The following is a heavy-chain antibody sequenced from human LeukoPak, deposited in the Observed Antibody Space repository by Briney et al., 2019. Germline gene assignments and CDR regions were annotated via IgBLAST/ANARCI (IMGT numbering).Heavy chain of an antibody. D-gene: IGHD3-22*01. J-gene: IGHJ4*02. CDR3: ARCSPGDSSNFYAVLQY. Sequence: SVKVSCKASGGTFSSYAVSWVRLTPGQGLEWLGGIIPVFGTTTYAQKFQDKVTMTADKSTNTAYLEISSLTSDDTAVYYCARCSPGDSSNFYAVLQYWGQGTQVTVST. CDR1: GGTFSSYA. V-gene: IGHV1-69*06. CDR2: IIPVFGTT.